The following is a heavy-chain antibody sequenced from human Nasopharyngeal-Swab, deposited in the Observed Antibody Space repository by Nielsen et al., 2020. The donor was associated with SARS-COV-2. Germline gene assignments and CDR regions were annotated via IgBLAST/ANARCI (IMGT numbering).Heavy chain of an antibody. D-gene: IGHD4-17*01. CDR3: ARDLTVTDGDYYYYGMDV. V-gene: IGHV1-24*01. CDR2: FDPEDGET. Sequence: ASVKVSCKVSGYTLTELSMHWVRQAPGKGLEWMGGFDPEDGETIYAQKFQGRVTMTRDTSTSTVYMGLSSLRSEDTAVYYCARDLTVTDGDYYYYGMDVWGQGTTVTVSS. J-gene: IGHJ6*02. CDR1: GYTLTELS.